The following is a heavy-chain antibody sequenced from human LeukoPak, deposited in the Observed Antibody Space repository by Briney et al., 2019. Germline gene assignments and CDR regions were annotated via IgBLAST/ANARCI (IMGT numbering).Heavy chain of an antibody. CDR2: IRYDGSNK. CDR1: GFTFSSYG. V-gene: IGHV3-30*02. CDR3: ANAPRRPVYYYYYMDV. J-gene: IGHJ6*03. Sequence: HPGGSLRLSCAASGFTFSSYGMHWVRQAPGKGLEWVAFIRYDGSNKYYADSVKGRFTISRDNSKNTLYLQMNSLRAEDTAVYYCANAPRRPVYYYYYMDVWGKGTTVTVSS.